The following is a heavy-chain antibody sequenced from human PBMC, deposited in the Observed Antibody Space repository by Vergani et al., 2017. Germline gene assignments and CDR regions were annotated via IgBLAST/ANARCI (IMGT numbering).Heavy chain of an antibody. D-gene: IGHD6-19*01. CDR1: GFTFIMHA. CDR3: AKVGRSEVAGTFGAFDI. J-gene: IGHJ3*02. Sequence: EVQLVESGGGLVQPGGSLRLSCAASGFTFIMHAMSWVRQAPGQGLEWVSTLSASDRRTHSADSVKGRFTISRDISKNTLFLHMNSLRPEDTAVYYCAKVGRSEVAGTFGAFDIWGQGTMVTVSS. CDR2: LSASDRRT. V-gene: IGHV3-23*04.